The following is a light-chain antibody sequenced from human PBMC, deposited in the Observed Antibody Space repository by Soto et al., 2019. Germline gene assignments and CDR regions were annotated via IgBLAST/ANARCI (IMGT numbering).Light chain of an antibody. V-gene: IGKV3-15*01. CDR2: RTS. CDR1: LSINSN. CDR3: QQYNNWPRVT. J-gene: IGKJ4*01. Sequence: EIVMTQSPATLSVSPGARATLSCRASLSINSNLAWYQQKPGQAPRLLMFRTSSRATGFPARFSGSGSVTEFNLTISSLQSEDFGVYYSQQYNNWPRVTFGGGTKVEIK.